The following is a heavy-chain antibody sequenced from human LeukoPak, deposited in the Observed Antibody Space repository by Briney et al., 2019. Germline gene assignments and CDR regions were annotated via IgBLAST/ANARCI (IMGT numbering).Heavy chain of an antibody. Sequence: ASVKVSCKASGYTFTGYYMHWVRQAPGQGLEWMGWINPNSGGTNYAQKFQGRVTMTRDTSISTAYMELSRLRSDDTAVYYCASPLIVEMATRNAFDIWGQGTMVTVSS. D-gene: IGHD5-24*01. CDR1: GYTFTGYY. CDR2: INPNSGGT. V-gene: IGHV1-2*02. J-gene: IGHJ3*02. CDR3: ASPLIVEMATRNAFDI.